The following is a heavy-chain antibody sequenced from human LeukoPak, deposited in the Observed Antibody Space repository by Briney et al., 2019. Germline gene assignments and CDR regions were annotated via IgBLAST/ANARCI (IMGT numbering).Heavy chain of an antibody. J-gene: IGHJ5*02. CDR2: MNPNSGNT. V-gene: IGHV1-8*01. Sequence: ASMKVSCKASGYTFTSYDINWVRQATGQGLEWMGWMNPNSGNTGYAQKFQGRVTMTMNTSISTAYMELSSLRSEDTAVYYCAAAMIVVVTLDGHWFDPWGQGTLVTVSS. CDR3: AAAMIVVVTLDGHWFDP. D-gene: IGHD3-22*01. CDR1: GYTFTSYD.